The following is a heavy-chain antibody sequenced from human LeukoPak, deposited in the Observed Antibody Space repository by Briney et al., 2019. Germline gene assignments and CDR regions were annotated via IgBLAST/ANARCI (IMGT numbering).Heavy chain of an antibody. J-gene: IGHJ3*02. CDR2: IYPGDSDT. CDR3: ARLNFAVDTAMVISSEDGAFDI. D-gene: IGHD5-18*01. Sequence: GESLKISCKGSGYSFTSYWIGWVRQMPGKGLEWMGIIYPGDSDTRYSPSFQGQVTISADKSISTAYLQWSSLKASDTAMYYCARLNFAVDTAMVISSEDGAFDIWGQGTMVTASS. CDR1: GYSFTSYW. V-gene: IGHV5-51*01.